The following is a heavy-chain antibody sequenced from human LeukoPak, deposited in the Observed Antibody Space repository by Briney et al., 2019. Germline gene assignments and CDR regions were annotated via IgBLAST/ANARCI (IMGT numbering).Heavy chain of an antibody. Sequence: GGSLRLSCAASGFTVSSNYMSWVRQAPGKGLGWVSVIYSGGSTYYADSVKGRFTISRDNSKNTLYLQMNSLRAEDTAVYYCARAAAMSPHYYYYMDVWGKGTTVTISS. CDR2: IYSGGST. D-gene: IGHD2-2*01. CDR1: GFTVSSNY. J-gene: IGHJ6*03. CDR3: ARAAAMSPHYYYYMDV. V-gene: IGHV3-53*01.